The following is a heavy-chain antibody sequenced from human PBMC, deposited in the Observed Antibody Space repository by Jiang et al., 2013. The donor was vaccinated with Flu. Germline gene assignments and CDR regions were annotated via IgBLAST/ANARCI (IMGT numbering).Heavy chain of an antibody. CDR3: ARVWWNDVALLSDY. Sequence: CKASGYTFTSYAMNWVRQAPGQGLEWMGWINTNTGNPTYAQGFTGRFVFSLDTSVSTAYLQISSLKAEDTAVYYCARVWWNDVALLSDYWGQGTLVTVSS. J-gene: IGHJ4*02. V-gene: IGHV7-4-1*02. CDR2: INTNTGNP. D-gene: IGHD1-1*01. CDR1: GYTFTSYA.